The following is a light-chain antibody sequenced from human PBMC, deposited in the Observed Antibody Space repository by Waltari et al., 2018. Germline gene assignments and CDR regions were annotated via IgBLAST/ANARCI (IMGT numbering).Light chain of an antibody. J-gene: IGLJ3*02. CDR2: EVT. CDR3: SSYAGSNNYWV. CDR1: SSDVGGYNY. Sequence: QSALTQPPSASGSPGQSVTISCTVTSSDVGGYNYVSWYQQYPGRAPKLMIYEVTKRPSGVPDRFSGSKSGNTASLTVSGLQADDEADYYCSSYAGSNNYWVFGGGTTLTVL. V-gene: IGLV2-8*01.